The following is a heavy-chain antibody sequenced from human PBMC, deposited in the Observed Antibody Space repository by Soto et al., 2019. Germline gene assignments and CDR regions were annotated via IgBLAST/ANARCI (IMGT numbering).Heavy chain of an antibody. J-gene: IGHJ4*02. D-gene: IGHD3-10*01. CDR2: ISPDGRTT. V-gene: IGHV3-74*01. Sequence: GGSLRLCSAASGFSVSHYWMHLLRQAQGNGLVSVSRISPDGRTTTYGGSVKGRFNTSRDNAKSTRYLQMNSLTVEDGAVYYCADSWLPTSYWGPGTLVTVSS. CDR1: GFSVSHYW. CDR3: ADSWLPTSY.